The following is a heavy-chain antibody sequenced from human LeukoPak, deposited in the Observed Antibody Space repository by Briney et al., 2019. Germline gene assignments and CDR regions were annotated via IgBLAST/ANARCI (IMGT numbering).Heavy chain of an antibody. CDR3: ARVRVDTAMVTGTFDY. Sequence: PSETLSLTCTVSGYSISSGYYWGWIRQPPGKGLEWIGSIYHSGSTYYNPSLKSRVTISVDTSKNQFSLKLSSVTAADTAVYYCARVRVDTAMVTGTFDYWGQGTLVTVSS. J-gene: IGHJ4*02. CDR1: GYSISSGYY. CDR2: IYHSGST. D-gene: IGHD5-18*01. V-gene: IGHV4-38-2*02.